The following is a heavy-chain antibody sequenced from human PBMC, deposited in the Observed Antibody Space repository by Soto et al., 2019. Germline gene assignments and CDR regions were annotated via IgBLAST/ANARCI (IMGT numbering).Heavy chain of an antibody. V-gene: IGHV1-18*01. CDR2: ISAYNGNT. J-gene: IGHJ4*02. CDR3: ARAPYDFWSGYYVNYFDY. Sequence: ASVKVSCKASGYTFTSYGISWVRQAPGQGLEWMGWISAYNGNTNYAQKLQGRVTMTTDTSTSTAYMELRSLRSDDTAVYYCARAPYDFWSGYYVNYFDYWGQGTLVTVSS. CDR1: GYTFTSYG. D-gene: IGHD3-3*01.